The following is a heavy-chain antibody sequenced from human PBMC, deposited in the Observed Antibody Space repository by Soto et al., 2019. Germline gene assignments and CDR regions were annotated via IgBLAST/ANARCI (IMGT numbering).Heavy chain of an antibody. J-gene: IGHJ4*02. CDR2: MNPNSGNT. D-gene: IGHD5-12*01. V-gene: IGHV1-8*01. CDR1: GYTFTSYD. Sequence: ASVKVSCKASGYTFTSYDINWVRQATGQGLEWMGWMNPNSGNTGYAQKFQGRVTMTRNTSISTAYMELSRLRSEDTAVYYCARVSSGYEPRLGYWGQGTLVTVSS. CDR3: ARVSSGYEPRLGY.